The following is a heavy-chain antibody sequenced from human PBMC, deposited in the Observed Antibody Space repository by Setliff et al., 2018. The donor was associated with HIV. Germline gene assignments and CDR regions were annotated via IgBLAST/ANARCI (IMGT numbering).Heavy chain of an antibody. CDR2: INHSGST. Sequence: SETLSLTCAVYGGSFSGYYWSWIRQPPGKGLEWIGEINHSGSTNYNPSLKSRVTISVDTSKNQFSLKLSSVTAADTAVYYCARNPAIPFYDSSGYYYRYYYYYMVVWGKGTTVTVSS. CDR1: GGSFSGYY. V-gene: IGHV4-34*01. CDR3: ARNPAIPFYDSSGYYYRYYYYYMVV. D-gene: IGHD3-22*01. J-gene: IGHJ6*03.